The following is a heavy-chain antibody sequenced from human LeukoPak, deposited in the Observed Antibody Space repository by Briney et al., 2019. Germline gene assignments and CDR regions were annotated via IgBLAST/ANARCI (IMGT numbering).Heavy chain of an antibody. CDR3: ATGLATGTKRDYYYYMDV. CDR1: GYILTELS. V-gene: IGHV1-24*01. D-gene: IGHD4-17*01. CDR2: FDPEDGET. Sequence: ASVMVSCKVSGYILTELSMHCVRQAPGKGLEWMGGFDPEDGETIYAQKFQGRVTMTEDTSTDTAYMELSSLRSEDTAVYYCATGLATGTKRDYYYYMDVWGKGTTVTVSS. J-gene: IGHJ6*03.